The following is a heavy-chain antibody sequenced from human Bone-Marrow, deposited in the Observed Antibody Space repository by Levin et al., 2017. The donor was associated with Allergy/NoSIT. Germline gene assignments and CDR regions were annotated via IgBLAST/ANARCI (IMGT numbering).Heavy chain of an antibody. D-gene: IGHD3-22*01. V-gene: IGHV3-9*01. CDR1: GFTFDDYA. CDR3: TKSTIDRPAAGYFYYGMDV. Sequence: GGSLRLSCAASGFTFDDYAMHWVRQAPGKGLEWVSGISWNSGSIGYADSVKGRFTISRDNAKNSLYLQMNSLRAEDTALYYCTKSTIDRPAAGYFYYGMDVWGQGTTVNGSS. CDR2: ISWNSGSI. J-gene: IGHJ6*02.